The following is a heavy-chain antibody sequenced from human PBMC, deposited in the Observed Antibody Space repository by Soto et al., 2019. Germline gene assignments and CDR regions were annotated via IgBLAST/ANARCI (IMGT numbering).Heavy chain of an antibody. CDR2: IYYSGST. CDR1: GVSISSYY. CDR3: ARLERNYYGSGSYTYYFEY. D-gene: IGHD3-10*01. V-gene: IGHV4-59*01. Sequence: SETLSLTCTVPGVSISSYYCSWIRQPPGKGLEWIGYIYYSGSTNYNPSLKSRVTISVDTSKNQFSLKLSSVTAADTAVYYCARLERNYYGSGSYTYYFEYWGQGTLVTVSS. J-gene: IGHJ4*02.